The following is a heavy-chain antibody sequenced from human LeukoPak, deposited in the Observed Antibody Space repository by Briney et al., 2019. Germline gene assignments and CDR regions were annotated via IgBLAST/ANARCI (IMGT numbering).Heavy chain of an antibody. CDR3: AATYYYGSGSYYNGFDP. Sequence: PSETLSLTCTVSGGSMNSYYWSWIRQPAGKGLEWIGRIYTSGSTNYNPSLKSRVTISVDTSKNQFSLKLSSVTAADTAVYYCAATYYYGSGSYYNGFDPWGQGTLVTVSS. CDR2: IYTSGST. D-gene: IGHD3-10*01. V-gene: IGHV4-4*07. CDR1: GGSMNSYY. J-gene: IGHJ5*02.